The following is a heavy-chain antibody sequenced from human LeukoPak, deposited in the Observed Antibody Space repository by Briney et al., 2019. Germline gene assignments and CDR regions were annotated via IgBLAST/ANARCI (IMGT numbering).Heavy chain of an antibody. J-gene: IGHJ4*02. CDR2: INPNSGGT. CDR3: ARGPIVGASQYYYFDY. V-gene: IGHV1-2*02. Sequence: ASVKVSCKASGCTFTGYYMHWVRQAPGQGLEWMGWINPNSGGTNYAQKFQGRVTMTRDTSISTAYMELSRLRSDDTAVYYCARGPIVGASQYYYFDYWGQGTLVTVSS. CDR1: GCTFTGYY. D-gene: IGHD1-26*01.